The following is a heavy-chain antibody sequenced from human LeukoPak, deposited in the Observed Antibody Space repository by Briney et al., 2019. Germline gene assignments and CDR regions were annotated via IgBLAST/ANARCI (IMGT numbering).Heavy chain of an antibody. CDR3: ARRSRIAAAGTTFDY. CDR1: GGSISSSSYY. V-gene: IGHV4-39*01. CDR2: IYYSGST. Sequence: SETLSLTCTVSGGSISSSSYYWGWIRQPPGKGLEWIGSIYYSGSTYYNPSLKSRVTISVDTSKNQFSLKLSSVTAADTAVYYCARRSRIAAAGTTFDYWGQGTLVTVSS. J-gene: IGHJ4*02. D-gene: IGHD6-13*01.